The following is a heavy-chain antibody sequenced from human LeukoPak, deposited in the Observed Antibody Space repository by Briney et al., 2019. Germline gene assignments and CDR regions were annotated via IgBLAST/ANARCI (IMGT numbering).Heavy chain of an antibody. CDR2: ISWNSCSI. V-gene: IGHV3-9*01. CDR3: AKDPYSRSSNAFGY. D-gene: IGHD6-13*01. J-gene: IGHJ4*02. CDR1: GGAISIYY. Sequence: LCLTCTVSGGAISIYYWSWIRQPPGTGMEWVSGISWNSCSIGYADSVRGRFTISRDNAKSSLYLQMNSLRAEDTALYYCAKDPYSRSSNAFGYWGQGTLVTVCS.